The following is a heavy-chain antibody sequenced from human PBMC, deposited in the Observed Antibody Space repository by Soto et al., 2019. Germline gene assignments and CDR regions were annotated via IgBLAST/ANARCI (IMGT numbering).Heavy chain of an antibody. D-gene: IGHD2-2*01. J-gene: IGHJ6*02. V-gene: IGHV1-69*13. Sequence: ASVKVSCKASGGTFSSYAISWVRQAPGQGLEWMGGIIPIFGTANYAQKYQGRVTITADESTSTAYMELSSLRSEDTAVYYCASVRYCISTSCYASYYYGMDVWGQGTTVTVSS. CDR3: ASVRYCISTSCYASYYYGMDV. CDR2: IIPIFGTA. CDR1: GGTFSSYA.